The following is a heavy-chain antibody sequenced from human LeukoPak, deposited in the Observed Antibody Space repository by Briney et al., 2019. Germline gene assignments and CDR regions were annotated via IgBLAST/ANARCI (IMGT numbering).Heavy chain of an antibody. CDR1: GFFFSNYW. CDR3: VRLMGGVTIYDL. D-gene: IGHD4-11*01. CDR2: VRPDGGQA. J-gene: IGHJ5*02. V-gene: IGHV3-7*01. Sequence: GGSLRLSCAASGFFFSNYWMSWVRQAPGKGLEWVASVRPDGGQAYYLDSIKGRFNIYRDNAENSLYLQMSSLRAEGTAVYYCVRLMGGVTIYDLWGQGSLVSVPS.